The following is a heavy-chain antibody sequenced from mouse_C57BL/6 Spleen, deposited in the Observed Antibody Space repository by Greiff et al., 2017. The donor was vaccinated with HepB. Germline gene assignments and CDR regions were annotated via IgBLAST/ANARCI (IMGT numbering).Heavy chain of an antibody. V-gene: IGHV1-64*01. CDR3: AREDSGPWFAY. J-gene: IGHJ3*01. CDR1: GYTFTSYW. D-gene: IGHD3-1*01. CDR2: IHPNSGST. Sequence: QVQLQQSGAELVKPGASVKLSCKASGYTFTSYWMHWVKQRPGQGLEWIGMIHPNSGSTNYNEKFKSKATLTVDKSSSTAYMQLSSLTSEDSAVYYCAREDSGPWFAYWGQGTLVTVSA.